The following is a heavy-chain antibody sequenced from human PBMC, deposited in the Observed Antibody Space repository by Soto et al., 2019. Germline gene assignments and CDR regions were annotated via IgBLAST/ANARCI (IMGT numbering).Heavy chain of an antibody. CDR3: TYGSSSRGFDY. CDR1: GFTFSSYA. CDR2: ISSNGGST. Sequence: GGSLRLSCSASGFTFSSYAMHWVRQAPGKGLEYVSAISSNGGSTYYADSVKGRFTISRDNSKNTLYLQMSSLRAEDTAVYYCTYGSSSRGFDYWGQGTLVTVSS. D-gene: IGHD6-6*01. V-gene: IGHV3-64D*08. J-gene: IGHJ4*02.